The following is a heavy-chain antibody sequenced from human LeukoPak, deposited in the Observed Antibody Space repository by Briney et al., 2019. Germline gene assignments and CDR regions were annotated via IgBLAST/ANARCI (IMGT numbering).Heavy chain of an antibody. CDR3: AKPLEKYTYGGNFDY. Sequence: QPGGSLRLSCEASGFTFSSYAMSWVRQAPGKGLAWVSVISSSADSTYYADSVKGRFTISRDNSTNALYLQMNNLRAEDTAVYYCAKPLEKYTYGGNFDYWGQGILVTVSS. D-gene: IGHD4-23*01. CDR1: GFTFSSYA. V-gene: IGHV3-23*01. CDR2: ISSSADST. J-gene: IGHJ4*02.